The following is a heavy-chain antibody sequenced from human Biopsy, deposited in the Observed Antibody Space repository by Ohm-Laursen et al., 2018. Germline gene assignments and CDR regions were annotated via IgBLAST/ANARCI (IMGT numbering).Heavy chain of an antibody. Sequence: SETLSLTCPVSGGSITADFWTWIRQSPGKGLEWIGFIYYTGHTNYNPSLKSRATISVDTSKNQFSLKVISVTAADTAVYYCARLTGDPSYWGQGILVTVSS. CDR2: IYYTGHT. V-gene: IGHV4-59*01. J-gene: IGHJ4*02. CDR3: ARLTGDPSY. D-gene: IGHD7-27*01. CDR1: GGSITADF.